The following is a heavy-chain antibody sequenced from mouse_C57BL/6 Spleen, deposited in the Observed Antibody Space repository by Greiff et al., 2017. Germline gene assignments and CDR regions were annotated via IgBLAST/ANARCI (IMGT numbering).Heavy chain of an antibody. Sequence: VQLQQSGPELVKPGASVKISCKASGYTFTDYYMNWVKQSHGKSLEWIGDINPNNGGTSYNQKFKGKATLTVDKSSSTAYMELRSLTSEDSAVYYCARAEGYAYYFDYWGQGTTLTVSS. J-gene: IGHJ2*01. D-gene: IGHD3-1*01. CDR1: GYTFTDYY. CDR3: ARAEGYAYYFDY. V-gene: IGHV1-26*01. CDR2: INPNNGGT.